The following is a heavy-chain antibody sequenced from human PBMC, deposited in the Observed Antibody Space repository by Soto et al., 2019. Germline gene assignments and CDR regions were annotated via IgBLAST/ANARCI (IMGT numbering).Heavy chain of an antibody. J-gene: IGHJ5*02. V-gene: IGHV4-59*12. Sequence: SETLSLTCTVSGGSISSYYWSWIRQPPGKGLEWIGCIYYSGSTYYIPSLKSRVTISVDRSKNQFSLKLSSVTAADTAGYDCARGAPVRLDPWGQGTLVTVSS. CDR1: GGSISSYY. CDR3: ARGAPVRLDP. D-gene: IGHD2-8*01. CDR2: IYYSGST.